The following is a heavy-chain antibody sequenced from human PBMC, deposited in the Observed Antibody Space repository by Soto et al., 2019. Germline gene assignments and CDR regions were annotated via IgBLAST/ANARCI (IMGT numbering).Heavy chain of an antibody. Sequence: QVQLVESGGGVVQPGRSLRLSCAASGFTFSSYAMHWVRQAPGKGLEWVAVIPYDGSNKYYADSVKGRFTISRDNSKNTLYLQMDSLRPEDTAVYYCARDRSEGMATIVGYFDYWGQGTLVTVSS. D-gene: IGHD5-12*01. V-gene: IGHV3-30-3*01. J-gene: IGHJ4*02. CDR3: ARDRSEGMATIVGYFDY. CDR2: IPYDGSNK. CDR1: GFTFSSYA.